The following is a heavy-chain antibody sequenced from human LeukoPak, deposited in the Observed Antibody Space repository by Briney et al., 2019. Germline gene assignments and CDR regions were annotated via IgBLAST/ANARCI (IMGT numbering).Heavy chain of an antibody. D-gene: IGHD3-22*01. CDR3: ARDKGYYYDSSGQRLDAFDV. CDR2: NYYSGTT. CDR1: GGSISSYY. Sequence: SETLSLTCTVSGGSISSYYWSWIRQTPGKGLEWIGYNYYSGTTNYNPSLKNRVTISVDTSKNQFSLKLSSVTAADTAVYYCARDKGYYYDSSGQRLDAFDVWGQGTMVTVSS. V-gene: IGHV4-59*01. J-gene: IGHJ3*01.